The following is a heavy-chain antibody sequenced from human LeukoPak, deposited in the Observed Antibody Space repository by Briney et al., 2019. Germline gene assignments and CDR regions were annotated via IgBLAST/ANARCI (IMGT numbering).Heavy chain of an antibody. Sequence: GGSLRLSCAASGFTFSSYAMSWVRQAPGKGLEWVATIKLDGSEKYYVDSVKGRFTISRDNAKNSLYLLMNSLRAEDTAVYYCARGDYFDRYFDSWGQGTLVTVSS. D-gene: IGHD3-22*01. CDR3: ARGDYFDRYFDS. CDR1: GFTFSSYA. CDR2: IKLDGSEK. V-gene: IGHV3-7*04. J-gene: IGHJ4*02.